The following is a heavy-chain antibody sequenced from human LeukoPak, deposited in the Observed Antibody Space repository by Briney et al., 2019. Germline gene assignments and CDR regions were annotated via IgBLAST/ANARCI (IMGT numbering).Heavy chain of an antibody. Sequence: PGGSLRLSCAASGSTFSSYWMSWVRQAPGKGLEWVANIKQDGSEKYYVDSVKGRFTISRDNAKNSLYLQMNSLRVEDTAVYYCARDGRPLDYWGQGTLVTVSS. CDR3: ARDGRPLDY. V-gene: IGHV3-7*03. CDR2: IKQDGSEK. CDR1: GSTFSSYW. J-gene: IGHJ4*02.